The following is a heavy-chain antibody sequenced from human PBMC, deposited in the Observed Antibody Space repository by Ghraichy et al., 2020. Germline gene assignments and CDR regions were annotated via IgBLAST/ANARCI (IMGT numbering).Heavy chain of an antibody. CDR2: IRSSGDST. CDR3: AKVFPATVVGANFDY. CDR1: GFSFSNYA. J-gene: IGHJ4*02. V-gene: IGHV3-23*01. Sequence: SCAASGFSFSNYAMSWVRQAPGKGLEWLSAIRSSGDSTYYADPVKGRFTISRDNSKNTLYLQMNSLRAEDTDVYYCAKVFPATVVGANFDYWGQGTLVTVSS. D-gene: IGHD2-15*01.